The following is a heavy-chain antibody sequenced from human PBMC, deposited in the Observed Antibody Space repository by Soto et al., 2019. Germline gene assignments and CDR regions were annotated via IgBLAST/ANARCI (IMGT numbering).Heavy chain of an antibody. J-gene: IGHJ6*03. CDR1: GYTFTSYD. Sequence: ASVKVSCKASGYTFTSYDINWVRQATGQGLEWMGWMNPNSGNTGYAQKIQGRVTMTRNTSISTAYMELSSLRSEDTAVYYCASSSAGTTARHYYYYYMDVWGKGTTVTVSS. V-gene: IGHV1-8*01. CDR3: ASSSAGTTARHYYYYYMDV. D-gene: IGHD6-6*01. CDR2: MNPNSGNT.